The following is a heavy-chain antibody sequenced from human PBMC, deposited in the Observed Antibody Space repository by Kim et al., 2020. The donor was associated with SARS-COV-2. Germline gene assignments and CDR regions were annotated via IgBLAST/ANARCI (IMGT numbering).Heavy chain of an antibody. CDR3: ARAYSSSWYYVNAFDI. D-gene: IGHD6-13*01. Sequence: GGSLRLSCAASGFTFSSYSMNWVRQAPGKGLEWVSSISSSSSYIYYADSVKGRFTISRDNAKNSLYLQMNSLRAEDTAVYYCARAYSSSWYYVNAFDIWGQETMVTVSS. V-gene: IGHV3-21*01. J-gene: IGHJ3*02. CDR1: GFTFSSYS. CDR2: ISSSSSYI.